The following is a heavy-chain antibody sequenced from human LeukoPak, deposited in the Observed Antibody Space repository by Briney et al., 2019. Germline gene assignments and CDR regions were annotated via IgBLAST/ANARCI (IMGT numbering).Heavy chain of an antibody. CDR2: INPSGGST. D-gene: IGHD6-13*01. V-gene: IGHV1-46*01. CDR3: ARAGGEAAAAIDAFDI. Sequence: ASVKVSCKASGYTFTSYYMHWVRQAPGQGLEWMGIINPSGGSTSYAQKFQGRVTMTRDMSTSTVYMELSSLRSEDTAVYYCARAGGEAAAAIDAFDIWGQGTMVTVSS. CDR1: GYTFTSYY. J-gene: IGHJ3*02.